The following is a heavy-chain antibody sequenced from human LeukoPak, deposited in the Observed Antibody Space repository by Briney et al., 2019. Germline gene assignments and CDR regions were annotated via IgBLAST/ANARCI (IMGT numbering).Heavy chain of an antibody. CDR1: GFTFSSYA. V-gene: IGHV3-23*01. Sequence: GGSLRLSCAASGFTFSSYAMSWVRQAPGKGLEWVSAISGSGGSTYYADSVKGRFTISRDNSKNTLYLQMNSLRAEDTAVYYCAKVGGKYCSGGSCYCPTDYWGQGTLVTVSS. D-gene: IGHD2-15*01. CDR3: AKVGGKYCSGGSCYCPTDY. CDR2: ISGSGGST. J-gene: IGHJ4*02.